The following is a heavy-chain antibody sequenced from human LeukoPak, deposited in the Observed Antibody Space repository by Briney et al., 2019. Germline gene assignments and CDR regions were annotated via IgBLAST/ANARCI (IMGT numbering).Heavy chain of an antibody. Sequence: ASVKVSCKASGYTFTGYYMHWVRQAPGQGLEWMGWINPNSGGTNYAQKFQGRVTMTRDTSISTAYMELSRLRSDDTAVYYCASELGYCSSTSRPNDAFDIWGQGTMVTVSS. CDR1: GYTFTGYY. D-gene: IGHD2-2*01. J-gene: IGHJ3*02. CDR2: INPNSGGT. CDR3: ASELGYCSSTSRPNDAFDI. V-gene: IGHV1-2*02.